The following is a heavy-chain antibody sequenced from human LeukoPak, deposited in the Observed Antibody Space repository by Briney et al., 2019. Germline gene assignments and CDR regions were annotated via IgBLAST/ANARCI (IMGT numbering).Heavy chain of an antibody. CDR1: GFTFSNAW. V-gene: IGHV3-15*01. Sequence: GGSLRLSCSASGFTFSNAWMSWVRQAPGKGLEWVGRIKSKTDGGTTDYAAPVKGRFTISRDDSKNTLYLQMNSLKPEDTAVYYCTTDGIYDFWSGYWFDPWGQGTLVTVSS. CDR2: IKSKTDGGTT. J-gene: IGHJ5*02. CDR3: TTDGIYDFWSGYWFDP. D-gene: IGHD3-3*01.